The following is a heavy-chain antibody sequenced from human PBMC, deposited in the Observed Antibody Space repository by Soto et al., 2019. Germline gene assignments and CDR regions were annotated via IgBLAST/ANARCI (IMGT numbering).Heavy chain of an antibody. CDR1: GGTFSSYA. CDR3: ARSQGVSSGWYETYYFDY. J-gene: IGHJ4*02. Sequence: QVQLVQSGAEVKKPGSSVKVSCKASGGTFSSYAISWVRQAPGQGLEWMGGIIPIFGTANYAQKFQGRVTITADESTSKAYMELSSLRSEDTAVYYCARSQGVSSGWYETYYFDYWGQGTLVTVSS. D-gene: IGHD6-19*01. CDR2: IIPIFGTA. V-gene: IGHV1-69*01.